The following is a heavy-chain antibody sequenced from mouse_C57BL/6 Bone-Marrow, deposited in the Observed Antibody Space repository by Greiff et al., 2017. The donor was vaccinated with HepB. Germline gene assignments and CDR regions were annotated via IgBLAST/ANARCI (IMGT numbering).Heavy chain of an antibody. CDR1: GFTFTDYY. Sequence: EVKLVESGGGLVQPGGSLSLSCAASGFTFTDYYMSWVRQPPGKALEWLGFIRNKANGYTTEYSASVKGRFTISRDNSQSILYLQMNALRAEDSATYYCARSFITTVVGGYWGQGTTLTVSS. D-gene: IGHD1-1*01. CDR2: IRNKANGYTT. CDR3: ARSFITTVVGGY. J-gene: IGHJ2*01. V-gene: IGHV7-3*01.